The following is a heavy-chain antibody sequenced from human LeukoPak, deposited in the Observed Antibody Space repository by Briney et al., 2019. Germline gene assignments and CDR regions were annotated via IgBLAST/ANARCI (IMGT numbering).Heavy chain of an antibody. V-gene: IGHV4-34*01. CDR3: ARGLSITIFGVVRKNWFDP. CDR2: INHSGST. D-gene: IGHD3-3*01. J-gene: IGHJ5*02. CDR1: GGSFSGYY. Sequence: SETLSLTCAVYGGSFSGYYWSWIRQPPGKGLEWIGEINHSGSTNYNPSLKSRVTISVDTSKNQFSLNLSSVTAADTAVYYCARGLSITIFGVVRKNWFDPWGQGTLVTVSS.